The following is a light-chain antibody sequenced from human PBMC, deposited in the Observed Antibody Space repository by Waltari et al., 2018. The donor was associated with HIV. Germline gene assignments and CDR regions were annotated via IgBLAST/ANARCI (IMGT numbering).Light chain of an antibody. CDR3: QQRSNSVT. V-gene: IGKV3-11*01. J-gene: IGKJ5*01. CDR2: DAT. CDR1: QSLSNY. Sequence: EIVLTQSPATLSLSPGERATLSCRASQSLSNYLAWHQQKPGQAPRLLILDATFRAAGIPARCRGSGSGTDFTLTISSLEPEDSAVYYCQQRSNSVTFGQGTRLEIK.